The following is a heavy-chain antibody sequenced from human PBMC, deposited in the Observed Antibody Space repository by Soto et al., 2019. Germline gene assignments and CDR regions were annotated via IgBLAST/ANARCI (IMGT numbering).Heavy chain of an antibody. CDR1: GFTFSSYA. Sequence: LRLSCAASGFTFSSYAMSWVRQAPGKGLEWVSAISGSGGSTYYADSVKGRFTISRDNSKNTLYLQMNSLRAEDTAVYYCATQHPDSGYDFVKQTPYYFDYWGQGTLVTVSS. D-gene: IGHD5-12*01. V-gene: IGHV3-23*01. J-gene: IGHJ4*02. CDR2: ISGSGGST. CDR3: ATQHPDSGYDFVKQTPYYFDY.